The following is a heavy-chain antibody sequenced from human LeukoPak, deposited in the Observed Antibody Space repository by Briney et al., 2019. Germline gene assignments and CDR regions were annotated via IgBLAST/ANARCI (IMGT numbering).Heavy chain of an antibody. D-gene: IGHD3-10*01. J-gene: IGHJ4*02. V-gene: IGHV3-23*01. Sequence: GGSLRLSFEASGFSFSSYAMSWVRQAPGKGLEWVSSISGSGGSTYYADSVKGRFTISRDSSKNTLYLQMNSLRAEDTALYYCAKYILEGIYYGSGSPDYWGQGTLVTVSS. CDR3: AKYILEGIYYGSGSPDY. CDR1: GFSFSSYA. CDR2: ISGSGGST.